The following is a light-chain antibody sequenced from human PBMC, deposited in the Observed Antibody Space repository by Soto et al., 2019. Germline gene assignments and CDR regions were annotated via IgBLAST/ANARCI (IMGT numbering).Light chain of an antibody. J-gene: IGLJ1*01. V-gene: IGLV2-14*01. CDR1: MSDVGGHNY. Sequence: QSALTQPASVSVSPGQSITISCTETMSDVGGHNYVSWYQQHPGKAPKLMIYEVSYRPSGVSSRFSGYKSGNRASLTIYGLQAEDEAAYYCSSRTRSSTHYVLGPGTKVTVL. CDR3: SSRTRSSTHYV. CDR2: EVS.